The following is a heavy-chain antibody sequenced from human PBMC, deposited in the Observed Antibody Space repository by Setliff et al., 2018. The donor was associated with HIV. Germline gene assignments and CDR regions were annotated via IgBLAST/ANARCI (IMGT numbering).Heavy chain of an antibody. D-gene: IGHD2-21*02. CDR2: IYYNGNAY. Sequence: PSETLSLTCTVSGGSISSASYYWSWIRQPPGKGLEWIGYIYYNGNAYYYNPSLKSRTTISLDTSMNQFSLKLTSVTAADTAVYYCAREVDVVTTSDAFDIWGQGTMVTVSS. CDR1: GGSISSASYY. CDR3: AREVDVVTTSDAFDI. J-gene: IGHJ3*02. V-gene: IGHV4-30-4*08.